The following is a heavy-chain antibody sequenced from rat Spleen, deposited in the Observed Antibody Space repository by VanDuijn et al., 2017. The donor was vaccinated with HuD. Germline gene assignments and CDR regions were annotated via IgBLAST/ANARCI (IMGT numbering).Heavy chain of an antibody. Sequence: QVQLKESGPGLVQPSQTLSLTCTVSGFSLTSNGVSWVRQPPGKGLEWIAAISSGGRTYYNSPHKSRLSITRDTSKSQVFLKMNSLHTEDPAIYFCTRVSGGPGFDYWGQGVMVTVSS. D-gene: IGHD1-11*01. CDR3: TRVSGGPGFDY. CDR2: ISSGGRT. V-gene: IGHV2S12*01. J-gene: IGHJ2*01. CDR1: GFSLTSNG.